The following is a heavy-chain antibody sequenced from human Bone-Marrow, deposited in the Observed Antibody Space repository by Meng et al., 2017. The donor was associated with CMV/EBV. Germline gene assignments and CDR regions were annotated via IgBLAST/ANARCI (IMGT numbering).Heavy chain of an antibody. J-gene: IGHJ4*02. Sequence: ASVKVSCKASGYTFPDYYIHWVRQAPGQGLEWMGWIGIDDGKTNYAQKLQGRVTMTTDTSTRTAHMELNSLRSEDTAVYYCARGFGVVTAYFDYWGQGTLVTVSS. CDR1: GYTFPDYY. V-gene: IGHV1-18*04. D-gene: IGHD3-3*01. CDR2: IGIDDGKT. CDR3: ARGFGVVTAYFDY.